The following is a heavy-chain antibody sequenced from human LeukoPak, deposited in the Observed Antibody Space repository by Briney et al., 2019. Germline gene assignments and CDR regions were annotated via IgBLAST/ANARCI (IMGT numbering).Heavy chain of an antibody. D-gene: IGHD4/OR15-4a*01. J-gene: IGHJ4*02. CDR1: GFTFSNYW. Sequence: PGGSLRLSCAASGFTFSNYWMHWVRQAPGKGLVWVSRINSDESDISYADSVKGRFTISRDNSKNTLYLQMNSLRAEDTAVYYCARRAGAYSHPYDYWGQGTLVTVSS. CDR2: INSDESDI. V-gene: IGHV3-74*01. CDR3: ARRAGAYSHPYDY.